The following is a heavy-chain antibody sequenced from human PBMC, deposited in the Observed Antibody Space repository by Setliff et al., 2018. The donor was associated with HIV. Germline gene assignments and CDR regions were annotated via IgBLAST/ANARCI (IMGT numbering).Heavy chain of an antibody. CDR1: GYTFTSYY. CDR3: ARGKTWLRFLDY. CDR2: INPSGGST. V-gene: IGHV1-46*01. D-gene: IGHD5-12*01. J-gene: IGHJ4*02. Sequence: ASVKVSCKASGYTFTSYYMHWVRQAPGQGLEWMGIINPSGGSTSYAQKFQGRVTMTRDESTSTAYMELRSLKSDDTAVYYCARGKTWLRFLDYWGQGTLVTVSS.